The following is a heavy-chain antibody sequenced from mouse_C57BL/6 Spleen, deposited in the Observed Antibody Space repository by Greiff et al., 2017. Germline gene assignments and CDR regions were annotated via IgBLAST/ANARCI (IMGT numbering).Heavy chain of an antibody. D-gene: IGHD2-5*01. J-gene: IGHJ2*01. CDR3: ARCWGSNDYFDY. CDR1: GFTFTDYY. Sequence: EVQRVESGGGLVQPGGSLSLSCAASGFTFTDYYMSWVRQPPGKALEWLGFIRNKANGYTTEYSASVKGRFTISRDNSQSNLYLQMNALRAEDSATYYCARCWGSNDYFDYWGQGTTLTVSS. V-gene: IGHV7-3*01. CDR2: IRNKANGYTT.